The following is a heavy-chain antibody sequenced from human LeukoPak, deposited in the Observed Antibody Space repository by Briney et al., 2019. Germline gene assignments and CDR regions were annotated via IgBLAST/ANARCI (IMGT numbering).Heavy chain of an antibody. CDR1: GFTFSSYG. CDR2: INSDVSST. J-gene: IGHJ6*03. D-gene: IGHD6-19*01. V-gene: IGHV3-74*01. Sequence: GRSLRLSCAASGFTFSSYGMHWVRQAPGNGLGWVSRINSDVSSTIYADSVKGRFTISRDNAKNTLYLQMNSLRAEDTAVYYCARVIRGYSSGWYSYYYMDVWGKGTTVTVSS. CDR3: ARVIRGYSSGWYSYYYMDV.